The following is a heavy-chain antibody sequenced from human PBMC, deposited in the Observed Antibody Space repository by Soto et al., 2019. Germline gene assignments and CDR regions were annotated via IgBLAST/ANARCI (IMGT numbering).Heavy chain of an antibody. CDR3: AKALGIKFYFDD. CDR1: GFTFTRHA. J-gene: IGHJ4*02. V-gene: IGHV3-23*01. D-gene: IGHD1-1*01. Sequence: EVQLLESGGDLERPGGSLRLSCAASGFTFTRHAMSWVRQAPGKGLEWVSTISGNGGSTYYANSVKGRFTISRDNSNNTLFLHLNSLSAEDTAIYYCAKALGIKFYFDDWGQGTLVTVSS. CDR2: ISGNGGST.